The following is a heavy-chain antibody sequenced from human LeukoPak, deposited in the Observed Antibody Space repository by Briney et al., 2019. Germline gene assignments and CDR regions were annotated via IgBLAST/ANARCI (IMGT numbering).Heavy chain of an antibody. D-gene: IGHD6-19*01. CDR3: ARTGYTSGWYVGSFQY. CDR1: GYTFTTYW. V-gene: IGHV5-51*01. Sequence: GESLKISCKASGYTFTTYWIGWVRQMPGKGLEWMGIVYPADCDTKYSPSFQGQVTISADKFISTAYLQWSSLKASDTAIYYCARTGYTSGWYVGSFQYWGQGTLVTVSS. CDR2: VYPADCDT. J-gene: IGHJ4*02.